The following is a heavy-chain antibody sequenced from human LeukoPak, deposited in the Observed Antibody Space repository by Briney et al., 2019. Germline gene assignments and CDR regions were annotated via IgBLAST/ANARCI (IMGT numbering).Heavy chain of an antibody. J-gene: IGHJ3*02. CDR3: AKDIGAAPRGNAFDI. V-gene: IGHV3-9*01. CDR1: GFTFDDYA. CDR2: ISWNSGSI. Sequence: GRSLRLSCAASGFTFDDYAMHWVRQAPGKGLEWVSGISWNSGSIGYADSVKGRFTISRDNAKNSLYLQMNSLRAEDTALYYCAKDIGAAPRGNAFDIWGQGTVVTVSS.